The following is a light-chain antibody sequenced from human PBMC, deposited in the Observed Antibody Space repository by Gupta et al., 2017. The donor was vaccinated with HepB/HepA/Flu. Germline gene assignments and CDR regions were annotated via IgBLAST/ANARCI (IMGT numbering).Light chain of an antibody. V-gene: IGKV1-39*01. Sequence: DIQMTQSPSSLSASVGDRVTITCRASQSISSYLNWYQQKPGKAPKLLIYAASSLQSGVPSRISGSGSGIAITLSISRLQPEDFATYYCQQRDGTPRTFGQGTRVEMK. CDR3: QQRDGTPRT. CDR2: AAS. CDR1: QSISSY. J-gene: IGKJ1*01.